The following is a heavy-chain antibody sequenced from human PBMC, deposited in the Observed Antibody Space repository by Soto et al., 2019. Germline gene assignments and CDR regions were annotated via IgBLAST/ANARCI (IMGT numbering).Heavy chain of an antibody. J-gene: IGHJ3*02. D-gene: IGHD5-12*01. CDR2: ISAYNGNT. CDR3: ASEGYSGYDWSIGGAFDI. V-gene: IGHV1-18*04. Sequence: GASVKVSCKASGYTFTGYHMHWVRQAPGQGLEWMGWISAYNGNTNYAQKLQGRVTMTTDTSTSTAYMELRSLRSDDTAVYYCASEGYSGYDWSIGGAFDIWGQGTMVTVSS. CDR1: GYTFTGYH.